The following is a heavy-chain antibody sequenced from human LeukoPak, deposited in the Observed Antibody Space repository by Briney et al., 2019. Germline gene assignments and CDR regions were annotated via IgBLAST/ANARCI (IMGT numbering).Heavy chain of an antibody. V-gene: IGHV3-23*01. D-gene: IGHD3-10*01. J-gene: IGHJ6*03. CDR1: GFNFSSYA. CDR2: ISCSGGST. CDR3: AKDRGFGELLFKPGYYMDV. Sequence: GGSLRLSCAASGFNFSSYAMSWVRQAPGKGLEWVSAISCSGGSTYYADSVKGRFTISRDNSKNTLYLQMNSLRAEDTAVYYCAKDRGFGELLFKPGYYMDVWGKGTTVTVSS.